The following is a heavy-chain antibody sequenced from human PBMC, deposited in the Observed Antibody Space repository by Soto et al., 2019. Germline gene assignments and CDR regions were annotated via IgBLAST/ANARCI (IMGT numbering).Heavy chain of an antibody. J-gene: IGHJ5*02. Sequence: GGSLRLSCAASGFTFSSYAMSWVRQAPGKGLEWVSAISGSGGSTYYADSVKGRFTISRDNSKNTLYLQMNSLRAEDTAVYYCARGLNMGQLPYQFDHWGQGTLVTVSS. V-gene: IGHV3-23*01. CDR1: GFTFSSYA. CDR2: ISGSGGST. D-gene: IGHD3-16*01. CDR3: ARGLNMGQLPYQFDH.